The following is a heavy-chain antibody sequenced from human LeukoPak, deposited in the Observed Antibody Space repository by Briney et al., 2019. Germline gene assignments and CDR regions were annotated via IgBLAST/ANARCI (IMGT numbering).Heavy chain of an antibody. J-gene: IGHJ6*03. D-gene: IGHD3-3*01. CDR3: AKKFSAPPEPERITIFGVVIKEELDYYYMDV. Sequence: GGSLRLSCAASGFTFSDYYMSWIRQAPGKGLEWVSYISSSGSTIYYADSVKGRFTISRDNAKNSLYLQMNSLRAEDTAVYYCAKKFSAPPEPERITIFGVVIKEELDYYYMDVWGKGTTVTVSS. CDR2: ISSSGSTI. V-gene: IGHV3-11*01. CDR1: GFTFSDYY.